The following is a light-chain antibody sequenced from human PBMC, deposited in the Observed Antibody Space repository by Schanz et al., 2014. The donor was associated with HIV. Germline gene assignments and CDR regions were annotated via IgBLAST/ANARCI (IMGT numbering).Light chain of an antibody. CDR3: QQYDSSSWT. Sequence: EIVLTQSPGTLSLSPGERATLSCRASASIDSNYFAWYQLKPGQAPRLLIYGISIRATGIPDRFSGSGSGTEFTLTISSLQPDDFATYYCQQYDSSSWTFGQGTKVETK. CDR1: ASIDSNY. CDR2: GIS. J-gene: IGKJ1*01. V-gene: IGKV3-20*01.